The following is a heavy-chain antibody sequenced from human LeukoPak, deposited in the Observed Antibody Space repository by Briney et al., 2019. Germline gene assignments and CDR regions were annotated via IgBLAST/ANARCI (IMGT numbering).Heavy chain of an antibody. Sequence: GGSLRLSCAASGFTFSSYVMSWVRQAPGKGLEWVSVITGSGGSTYYAGSVKGRFTISRDNSKNTLYLQMNSLRAEDTAVYYCATHIAARPRYFDYWGQGTLVTVSS. D-gene: IGHD6-6*01. J-gene: IGHJ4*02. CDR2: ITGSGGST. V-gene: IGHV3-23*01. CDR1: GFTFSSYV. CDR3: ATHIAARPRYFDY.